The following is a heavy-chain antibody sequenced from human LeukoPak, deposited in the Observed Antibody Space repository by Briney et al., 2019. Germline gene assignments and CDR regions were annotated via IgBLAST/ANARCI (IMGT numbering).Heavy chain of an antibody. CDR1: GFTFSSYS. Sequence: GGSLRLSCAASGFTFSSYSMNWVRQAPGKGLEWVSSISSSSSYIYYADSVKGRFTISRDNAKNSLYLQMNSLRAEDTAVYYCASYISGSTSCYYCRYFQHWGQGTLVTVSS. J-gene: IGHJ1*01. D-gene: IGHD2-2*01. CDR3: ASYISGSTSCYYCRYFQH. CDR2: ISSSSSYI. V-gene: IGHV3-21*01.